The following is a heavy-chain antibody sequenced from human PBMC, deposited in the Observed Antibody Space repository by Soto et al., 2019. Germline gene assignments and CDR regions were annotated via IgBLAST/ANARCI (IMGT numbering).Heavy chain of an antibody. J-gene: IGHJ6*03. CDR1: GFTFSSYW. CDR2: IKQDGSEK. CDR3: AREVIWFGIDYYYYMDV. D-gene: IGHD3-10*01. V-gene: IGHV3-7*01. Sequence: PGGSLRLSCAASGFTFSSYWMSWVRQAPGKGLEWVANIKQDGSEKYYVDSVKGRFTISRDNAKNSLYLQMNSLRAEDTAVYYCAREVIWFGIDYYYYMDVWGKGTTVTSP.